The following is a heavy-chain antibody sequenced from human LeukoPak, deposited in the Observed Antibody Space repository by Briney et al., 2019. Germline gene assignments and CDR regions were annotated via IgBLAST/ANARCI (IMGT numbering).Heavy chain of an antibody. V-gene: IGHV3-30*02. Sequence: GGSLRLSCAASGFIFTHYDMHWVRQAPGKGLEWVAFIRYDGSNKYYADSVKGRFTISRDNSKNTLYLQMNSLRAEDTAVYYCAKEPLRFGELLLFDYWGQGTLVTVSS. CDR1: GFIFTHYD. CDR2: IRYDGSNK. CDR3: AKEPLRFGELLLFDY. J-gene: IGHJ4*02. D-gene: IGHD3-10*01.